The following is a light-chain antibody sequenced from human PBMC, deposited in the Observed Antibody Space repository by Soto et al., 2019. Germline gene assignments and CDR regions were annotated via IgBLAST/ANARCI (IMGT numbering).Light chain of an antibody. J-gene: IGKJ4*01. CDR3: QHYRTS. Sequence: EIVLTQSPGTLSLSPGERATLSCRASQSVSSSYLALYQQKPGQAPRQLIYGASSRATGIPDRFSGSGSGTDFTLTITRLEPEDFAVYYCQHYRTSFGGGTRVEIK. V-gene: IGKV3-20*01. CDR1: QSVSSSY. CDR2: GAS.